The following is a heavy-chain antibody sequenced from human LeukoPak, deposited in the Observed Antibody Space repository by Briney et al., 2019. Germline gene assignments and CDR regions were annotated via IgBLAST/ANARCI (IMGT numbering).Heavy chain of an antibody. Sequence: GGSLRLSCAASGFTFSSYWMHWVRQAPGKGLVWVSRINSDGSSTSYADSVKGRFTISRDNAKNSLYLQMNSLRAEDTAVYYCARPNWNAFDAFDIWGQGTMVTVSS. CDR3: ARPNWNAFDAFDI. D-gene: IGHD1-1*01. J-gene: IGHJ3*02. CDR1: GFTFSSYW. CDR2: INSDGSST. V-gene: IGHV3-74*01.